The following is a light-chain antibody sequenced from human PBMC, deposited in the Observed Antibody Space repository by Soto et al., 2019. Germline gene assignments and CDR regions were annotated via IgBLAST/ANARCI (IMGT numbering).Light chain of an antibody. CDR3: QQYNDWPRT. J-gene: IGKJ1*01. Sequence: ETVMTQSPATLSVSPGERATLSCMASQTVGSNLAWYHQTPCRAPRLLIYGASTRATGIPARFSGGGSGTEFTLTISSLQSEDFAVYYCQQYNDWPRTFGQGTKVEI. CDR2: GAS. V-gene: IGKV3-15*01. CDR1: QTVGSN.